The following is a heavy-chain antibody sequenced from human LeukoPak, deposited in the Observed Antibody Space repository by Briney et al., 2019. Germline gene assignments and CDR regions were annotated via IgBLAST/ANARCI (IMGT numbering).Heavy chain of an antibody. CDR3: AKISRIWEGVNQTQD. J-gene: IGHJ4*02. Sequence: PGGSLRLSCAASGFTFSSYAMSWVRQAPGKGLEWVSAISGSGGSTYYADSVKGRFTISRDNSKNTLYLQMNSLRAEDTAVYYCAKISRIWEGVNQTQDWGKGTLVTVSS. D-gene: IGHD3-16*01. CDR1: GFTFSSYA. CDR2: ISGSGGST. V-gene: IGHV3-23*01.